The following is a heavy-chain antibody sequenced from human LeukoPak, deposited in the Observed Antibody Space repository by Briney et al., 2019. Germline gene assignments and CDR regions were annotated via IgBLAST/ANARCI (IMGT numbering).Heavy chain of an antibody. D-gene: IGHD4-17*01. CDR3: ATSSYGDYGGY. CDR2: ISYDGSNK. V-gene: IGHV3-30-3*01. CDR1: GFTFSSCA. Sequence: GGSLRLSCAASGFTFSSCAMPWVRQAPGKGLEWVAVISYDGSNKYYADSVKGRFTISRDNSKNTLYLQMNSLRAEDTAVYYCATSSYGDYGGYWGQGTLVTVSS. J-gene: IGHJ4*02.